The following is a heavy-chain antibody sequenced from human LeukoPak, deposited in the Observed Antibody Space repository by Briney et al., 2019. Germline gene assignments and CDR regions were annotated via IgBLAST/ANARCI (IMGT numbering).Heavy chain of an antibody. CDR1: GVSISAYY. CDR2: ILYSAST. CDR3: AREWVPGTLRYFDWLSDDAFDI. D-gene: IGHD3-9*01. J-gene: IGHJ3*02. V-gene: IGHV4-59*12. Sequence: SETLSRTGSVAGVSISAYYWGWIRQAPGKGLEWVGYILYSASTNYNPSLKSRVTISVDTSKNQFSLKLSSVTAADTAVYYCAREWVPGTLRYFDWLSDDAFDIWGQGTMVTVSS.